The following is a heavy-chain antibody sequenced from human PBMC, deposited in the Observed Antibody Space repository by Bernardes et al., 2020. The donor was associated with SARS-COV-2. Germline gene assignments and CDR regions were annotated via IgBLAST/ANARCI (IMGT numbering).Heavy chain of an antibody. Sequence: GSPRPLLSASGFTVSRLCIHWVRQAPGKGAEWVGWVWCDGSNKYYVKPVKGRFTMSRDNSKNTMYLEMNSLGAEDAAVYYCARHYYNSGTYGLDVWGQGTTVTVSS. CDR1: GFTVSRLC. CDR2: VWCDGSNK. D-gene: IGHD3-10*01. V-gene: IGHV3-33*08. J-gene: IGHJ6*02. CDR3: ARHYYNSGTYGLDV.